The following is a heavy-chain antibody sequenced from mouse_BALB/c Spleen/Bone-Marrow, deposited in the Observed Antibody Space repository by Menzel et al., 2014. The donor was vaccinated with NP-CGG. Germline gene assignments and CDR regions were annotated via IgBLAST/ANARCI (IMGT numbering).Heavy chain of an antibody. D-gene: IGHD1-1*01. V-gene: IGHV1-9*01. J-gene: IGHJ1*01. CDR2: ILPGSGST. CDR3: AREDGLWYFDV. Sequence: QVQLKQSGVELMKPGASVKISCKATGYTFSSYWIEWVKQRPGHGLEWIGEILPGSGSTNYNEKFKGKATFTADTSSNTAYMQLSSLTSEDSAVYYCAREDGLWYFDVWGAGTTVTVSS. CDR1: GYTFSSYW.